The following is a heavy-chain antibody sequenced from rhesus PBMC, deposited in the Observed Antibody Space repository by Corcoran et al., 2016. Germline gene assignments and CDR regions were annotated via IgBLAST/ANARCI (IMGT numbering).Heavy chain of an antibody. V-gene: IGHV3-14*01. D-gene: IGHD3-9*01. Sequence: GESGGGLVKPGGSLRLSCAASGFTFSSYWMHWVRQAPGKGLEWISAINSAGSSTYYADSVKDRFTISRENAKNTLYLQMDGLRAEDTAVYYCAGDLITRMITVTGPADYWGQGVLVTVSS. J-gene: IGHJ4*01. CDR2: INSAGSST. CDR1: GFTFSSYW. CDR3: AGDLITRMITVTGPADY.